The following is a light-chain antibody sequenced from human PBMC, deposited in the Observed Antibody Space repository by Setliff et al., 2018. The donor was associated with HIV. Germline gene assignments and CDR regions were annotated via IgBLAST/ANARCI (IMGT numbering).Light chain of an antibody. Sequence: SALTQPASVSGSPGQSITISCTGSSSDIGTYNFVSWYQQYPGKAPKVVIYEVSIRPSGISTRFSGSKSGNTASLTISGLQPADDADYYCASYTTSSAPLVFGSGTKVTV. CDR3: ASYTTSSAPLV. CDR1: SSDIGTYNF. J-gene: IGLJ1*01. CDR2: EVS. V-gene: IGLV2-14*01.